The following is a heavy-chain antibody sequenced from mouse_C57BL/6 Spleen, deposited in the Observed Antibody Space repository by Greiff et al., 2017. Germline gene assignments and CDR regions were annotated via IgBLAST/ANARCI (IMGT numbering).Heavy chain of an antibody. V-gene: IGHV5-17*01. CDR1: GFTFSDYG. J-gene: IGHJ3*01. CDR2: ISSGSSTI. CDR3: AREELGQAY. D-gene: IGHD4-1*01. Sequence: EVQLVGSGGGLVKPGGSLKLSCAASGFTFSDYGMHWVRQAPEKGLEWVAYISSGSSTIYYADTVKGRFTISRDNAKNTLFLQMTSLRSEDTAMYYCAREELGQAYWGQGTLVTVSA.